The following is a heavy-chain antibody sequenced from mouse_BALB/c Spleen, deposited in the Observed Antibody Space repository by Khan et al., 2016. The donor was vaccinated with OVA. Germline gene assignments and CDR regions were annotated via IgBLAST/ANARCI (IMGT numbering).Heavy chain of an antibody. CDR3: ARAFYNGAWFAY. CDR2: IWAGGST. D-gene: IGHD1-3*01. Sequence: QVQLKQSGPGLVAPPQTLSITCTVCGFSLSNYGVHWVRQPPGKGLEWLGVIWAGGSTNHNSALMSRLSISKDDSKSQVFLKMNSLQTDDTAMYYCARAFYNGAWFAYWGQGTLVTVSA. J-gene: IGHJ3*01. V-gene: IGHV2-9*02. CDR1: GFSLSNYG.